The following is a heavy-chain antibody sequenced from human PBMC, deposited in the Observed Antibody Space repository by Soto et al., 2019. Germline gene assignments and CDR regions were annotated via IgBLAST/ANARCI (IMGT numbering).Heavy chain of an antibody. J-gene: IGHJ4*02. CDR2: ISYDGSNK. D-gene: IGHD6-19*01. CDR3: AKDRSSGWPPGEFDY. V-gene: IGHV3-30*18. Sequence: GGSLRLSCAASGLTFSSYCMHWVRQAPGKGLEWVAVISYDGSNKYYAASVKGRFTISRDNSKNTLYLQMNSLRAEDTAVYYRAKDRSSGWPPGEFDYWGQGTLVTVSS. CDR1: GLTFSSYC.